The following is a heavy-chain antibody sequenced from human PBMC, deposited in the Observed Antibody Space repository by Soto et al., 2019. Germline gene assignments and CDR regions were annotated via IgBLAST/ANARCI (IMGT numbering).Heavy chain of an antibody. V-gene: IGHV4-59*01. D-gene: IGHD3-22*01. CDR3: ASSGIVGREVNTWFDP. Sequence: SETLSLTCTVSAGSITTSYWSWIRQPLGKALQWIAYISYRGSTNYNPSLQSRLTISIDTSKNQLSLKLTSMTTADTAVYYCASSGIVGREVNTWFDPWGQGTLVTVSS. CDR2: ISYRGST. CDR1: AGSITTSY. J-gene: IGHJ5*02.